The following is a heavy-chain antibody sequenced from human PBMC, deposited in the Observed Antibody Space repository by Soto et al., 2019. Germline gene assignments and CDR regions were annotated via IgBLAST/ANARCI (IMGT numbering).Heavy chain of an antibody. Sequence: GESLRLSCSASGFTFSSYAMHWVRQAPGKGLEYVSAISSNGGSTYYADSVKGRFTISRDNSKNTLYLQMSSLRAEDTAVYYCVKGRIVVVITDAFDIWGQGTMVTVSS. CDR1: GFTFSSYA. D-gene: IGHD3-22*01. CDR3: VKGRIVVVITDAFDI. J-gene: IGHJ3*02. CDR2: ISSNGGST. V-gene: IGHV3-64D*09.